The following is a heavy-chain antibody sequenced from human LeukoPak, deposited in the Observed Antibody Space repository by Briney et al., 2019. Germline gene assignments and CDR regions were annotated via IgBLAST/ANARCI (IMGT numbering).Heavy chain of an antibody. V-gene: IGHV1-18*01. J-gene: IGHJ3*02. D-gene: IGHD1-26*01. CDR1: GYTFTSYG. CDR2: ISVYNGNT. CDR3: ARGDGEGATIHAFDM. Sequence: ASVKVSCKASGYTFTSYGVSWVRQAPGQGLEWMGWISVYNGNTNYAQKLQGRVTMTTGTSTSTAYMELRSLRSDDTAVYYCARGDGEGATIHAFDMWGQGTMVSVSS.